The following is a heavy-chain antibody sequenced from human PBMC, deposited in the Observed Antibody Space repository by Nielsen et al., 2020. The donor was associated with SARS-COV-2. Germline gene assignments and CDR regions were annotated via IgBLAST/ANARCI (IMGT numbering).Heavy chain of an antibody. CDR1: GYTFTSND. V-gene: IGHV1-18*04. Sequence: ASVKVSCKASGYTFTSNDITWVRQAPGQGLEWMGRISPSNGNTKYAQRFQGRVTMTEDTSTDTAYMELSSLRSEDTAVYYCATRWAIFGVVHRLDYWGQGTLVTVSS. CDR2: ISPSNGNT. D-gene: IGHD3-3*01. J-gene: IGHJ4*02. CDR3: ATRWAIFGVVHRLDY.